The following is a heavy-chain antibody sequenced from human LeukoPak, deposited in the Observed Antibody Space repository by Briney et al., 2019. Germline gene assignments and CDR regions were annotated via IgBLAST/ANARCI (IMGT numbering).Heavy chain of an antibody. V-gene: IGHV4-59*12. Sequence: SGTLSLTCTVSGGSISSYYWSWIRQPPGKGLEWIGYIYYSGSTYYNPSLKSRVTISVDTSKNQFSLKLSSVTAADTAVYYCASRTTLDYYYGMDVWGQGTTVTVSS. CDR1: GGSISSYY. J-gene: IGHJ6*02. CDR3: ASRTTLDYYYGMDV. CDR2: IYYSGST. D-gene: IGHD1-7*01.